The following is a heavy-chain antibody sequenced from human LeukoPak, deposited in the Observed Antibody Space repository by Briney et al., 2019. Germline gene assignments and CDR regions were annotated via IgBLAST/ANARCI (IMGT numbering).Heavy chain of an antibody. CDR1: GGSISNSNYY. J-gene: IGHJ4*02. D-gene: IGHD3-9*01. CDR3: ASSYDILTGYHPFDY. V-gene: IGHV4-39*01. Sequence: TSETLSLTCTVSGGSISNSNYYWGWIRQPPGKGLEWIGSIYYSGSTYYNPSLKSRVTISVDTSKNQFSLKLSSVTAADTAVYYCASSYDILTGYHPFDYWGQGTLVTVSS. CDR2: IYYSGST.